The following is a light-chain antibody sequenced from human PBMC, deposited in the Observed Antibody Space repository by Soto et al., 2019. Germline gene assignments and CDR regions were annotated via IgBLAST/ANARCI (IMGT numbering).Light chain of an antibody. CDR2: EVS. J-gene: IGLJ2*01. CDR3: SSYTNSSTVV. CDR1: SNDVGGYNY. V-gene: IGLV2-14*01. Sequence: QSALTQPASVSGSPGQSITISCTGSSNDVGGYNYVSWYQHHPGKAPKLMIYEVSNRPSGVSNRFSGSKSGNTASLTISGLQAEDEADYYCSSYTNSSTVVFGGGTKVTVL.